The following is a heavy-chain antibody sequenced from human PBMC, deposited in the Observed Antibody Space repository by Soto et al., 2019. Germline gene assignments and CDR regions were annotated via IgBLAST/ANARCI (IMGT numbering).Heavy chain of an antibody. CDR1: GFTFSSYD. J-gene: IGHJ6*03. Sequence: GGSLRLSCAASGFTFSSYDMHWVRQATGKGLEWVSAIGTAGDTYYPGSVKGRFTISRENAKNSLYLQMNSLRAGDTAVYYCARETVEYSGYDSLTYYYYYMDVWGKGTTVTVS. V-gene: IGHV3-13*01. CDR2: IGTAGDT. CDR3: ARETVEYSGYDSLTYYYYYMDV. D-gene: IGHD5-12*01.